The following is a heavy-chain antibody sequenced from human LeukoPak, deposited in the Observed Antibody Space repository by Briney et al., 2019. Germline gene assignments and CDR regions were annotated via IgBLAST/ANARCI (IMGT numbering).Heavy chain of an antibody. CDR1: GFTFSSHA. V-gene: IGHV3-23*01. CDR2: ISGSGGST. D-gene: IGHD3-16*01. J-gene: IGHJ6*02. CDR3: AKWAGAWGNYYYGVDV. Sequence: GGSLRLSCAASGFTFSSHAMSWVRQAPGKGLEWVSGISGSGGSTYYADSVKGRVTISRDNSKNTLYLQMNSLRAEDTAVYYCAKWAGAWGNYYYGVDVWGQGTTATVSS.